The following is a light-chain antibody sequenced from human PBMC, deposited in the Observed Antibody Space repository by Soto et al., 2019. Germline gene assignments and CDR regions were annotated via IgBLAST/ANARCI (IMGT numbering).Light chain of an antibody. CDR2: EAS. V-gene: IGKV1-5*03. J-gene: IGKJ1*01. CDR3: QYYKEYST. CDR1: QSISSW. Sequence: DIKMTQSPSTLSASVGDRVTITCRASQSISSWLAWYQQKPGKAPKLLIYEASSSEIGVPPRFSGSGFGTEFTLTISSLQPDDFETYYCQYYKEYSTFGQGTRLEIK.